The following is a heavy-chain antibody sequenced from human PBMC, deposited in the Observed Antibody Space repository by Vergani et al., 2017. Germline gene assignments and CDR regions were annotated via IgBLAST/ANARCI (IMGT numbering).Heavy chain of an antibody. V-gene: IGHV4-39*01. J-gene: IGHJ5*02. Sequence: QLQLQESGPGLVKPSATLSLTCSVSGASIRSSNYYWGWIRQPPGKGLEWIASIYYSGSTYYNPSLKSRVTISVDTSKNQFSLKLSSVTAADTGVYFCAGQFTVGGLVKLGVNGPWGPGILVTVSS. CDR3: AGQFTVGGLVKLGVNGP. D-gene: IGHD6-19*01. CDR2: IYYSGST. CDR1: GASIRSSNYY.